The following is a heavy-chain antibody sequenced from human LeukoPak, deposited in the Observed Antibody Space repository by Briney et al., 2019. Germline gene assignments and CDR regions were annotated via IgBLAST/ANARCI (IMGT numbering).Heavy chain of an antibody. Sequence: QSGGSLRLSCAASGFTFSSYAMSWVRQAPGKGLEWVSAISGSGGSTYYADSVKGRFTISRDNSKNTLYLQMNSLRAEDTAVYYCARDRGLDYGDYYYYGMDVWGQGTTVTVSS. V-gene: IGHV3-23*01. D-gene: IGHD4-17*01. CDR2: ISGSGGST. CDR3: ARDRGLDYGDYYYYGMDV. CDR1: GFTFSSYA. J-gene: IGHJ6*02.